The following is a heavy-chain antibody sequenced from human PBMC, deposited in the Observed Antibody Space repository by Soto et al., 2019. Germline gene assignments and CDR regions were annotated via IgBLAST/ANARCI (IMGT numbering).Heavy chain of an antibody. Sequence: QVQLQESGPGLVKPSQTLSLTCIVSGGSISSGDYYWSWIRQPPGKGLEWIGCIYYSGSTYYNPSLKSRVTISVDTSKNQFSLKLSSVTAADTAVYYCARAADCSGGSCYFFLGYWGQGTLVTVSS. CDR3: ARAADCSGGSCYFFLGY. D-gene: IGHD2-15*01. CDR1: GGSISSGDYY. CDR2: IYYSGST. V-gene: IGHV4-30-4*01. J-gene: IGHJ4*02.